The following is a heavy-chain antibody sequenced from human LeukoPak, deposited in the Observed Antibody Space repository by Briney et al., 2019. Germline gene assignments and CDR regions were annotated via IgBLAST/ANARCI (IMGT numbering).Heavy chain of an antibody. CDR2: IYYSGST. CDR3: ARGGQVELLDY. J-gene: IGHJ4*02. Sequence: SETLSLTCTVSGGSISNYYWSWIRQPPGKGLEWIGYIYYSGSTNYNPSLKSRVTISVDTSKNQFSLKLSSVTAADTAVYYCARGGQVELLDYWGQGTLVTVSS. V-gene: IGHV4-59*01. D-gene: IGHD3/OR15-3a*01. CDR1: GGSISNYY.